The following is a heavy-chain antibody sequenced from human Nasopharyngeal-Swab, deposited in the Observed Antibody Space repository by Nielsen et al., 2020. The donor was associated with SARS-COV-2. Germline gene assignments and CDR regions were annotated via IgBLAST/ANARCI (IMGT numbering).Heavy chain of an antibody. D-gene: IGHD6-13*01. J-gene: IGHJ4*02. CDR3: ARLDPYSSRDDY. CDR2: IYYSGST. V-gene: IGHV4-39*01. Sequence: RQAPGKGLEWIGSIYYSGSTYYNPSLKSRVTISVDTSESQFSLKLSSVTAADTAVYYCARLDPYSSRDDYWGQGTLVTVSS.